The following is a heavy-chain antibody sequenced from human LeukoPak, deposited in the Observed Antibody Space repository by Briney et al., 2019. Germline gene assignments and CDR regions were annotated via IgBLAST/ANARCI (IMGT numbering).Heavy chain of an antibody. CDR1: GFTFSSYE. CDR3: AKRGGSSWFGDFDY. J-gene: IGHJ4*02. Sequence: GGSLRLSCAASGFTFSSYEMNWVRQAPGKGLEWVSYISSSGSTIYYADSVKGRFTISRDNSNNTLYLQMNSLRAEDTAVYYCAKRGGSSWFGDFDYWGQGTLVTVSS. CDR2: ISSSGSTI. V-gene: IGHV3-48*03. D-gene: IGHD6-13*01.